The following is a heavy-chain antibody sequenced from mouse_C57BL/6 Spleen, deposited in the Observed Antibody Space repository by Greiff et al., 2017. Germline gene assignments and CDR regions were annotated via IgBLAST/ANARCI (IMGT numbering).Heavy chain of an antibody. CDR2: IRNKANGYTT. CDR3: ARSPYYYGSPSWFAY. Sequence: EVQVVESGGGLVQPGGSLSLSCAASGFTFTDYYMSWVRQPPGKALEWLGFIRNKANGYTTEYSASVKGRFTISRDNSQSILYLQMNALGAEDSATYYCARSPYYYGSPSWFAYWGQGTLVTVSA. CDR1: GFTFTDYY. J-gene: IGHJ3*01. D-gene: IGHD1-1*01. V-gene: IGHV7-3*01.